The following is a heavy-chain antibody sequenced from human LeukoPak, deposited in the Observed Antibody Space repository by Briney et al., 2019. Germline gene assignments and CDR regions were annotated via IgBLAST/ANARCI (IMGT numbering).Heavy chain of an antibody. V-gene: IGHV4-31*03. Sequence: PSETLSLTCTVSGGSISSGGYYWSWIRQHPGKGLEWIGYIYYSGSTYYNPSLKCRVTISVDTSKNQFSLKLSSVTAADTAVYYCASLEWFGELLYPNWYFDLWGRGTLVTVSS. J-gene: IGHJ2*01. D-gene: IGHD3-10*01. CDR1: GGSISSGGYY. CDR2: IYYSGST. CDR3: ASLEWFGELLYPNWYFDL.